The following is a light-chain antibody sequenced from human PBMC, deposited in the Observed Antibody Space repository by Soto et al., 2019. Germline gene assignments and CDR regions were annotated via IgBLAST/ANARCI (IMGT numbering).Light chain of an antibody. Sequence: QSALTQPASVSASPGQSITISCTGTSSDFGGYNYVSWYQHHPGKAPKLIIYGVSDRPSGVSNRFSGSKSGNTASLTISGLQAEDEADYYCSSYTGRSTRLFGTGTKVTVL. CDR2: GVS. CDR1: SSDFGGYNY. J-gene: IGLJ1*01. CDR3: SSYTGRSTRL. V-gene: IGLV2-14*01.